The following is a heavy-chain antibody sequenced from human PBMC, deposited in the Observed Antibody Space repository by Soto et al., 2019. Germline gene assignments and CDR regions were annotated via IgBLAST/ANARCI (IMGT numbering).Heavy chain of an antibody. D-gene: IGHD6-19*01. CDR1: GGSISSGGYS. Sequence: KPSETLSLTCAVSGGSISSGGYSWSWIRQPPGKGLEWIGYIYHSGSTYYNSSLKGRVTISVDRSKNQFSLKLSSVTAAGTAVYYCDRAAIAVAGTYWFDPWGQGTLVTVYS. CDR3: DRAAIAVAGTYWFDP. V-gene: IGHV4-30-2*01. CDR2: IYHSGST. J-gene: IGHJ5*02.